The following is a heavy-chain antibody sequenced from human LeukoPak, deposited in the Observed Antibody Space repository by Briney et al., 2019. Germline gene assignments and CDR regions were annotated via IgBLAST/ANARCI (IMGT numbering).Heavy chain of an antibody. Sequence: GGSLRLSCTASGFTFSSYSMNWVRQAPGKGLEWVSSISSSSRYIYYADSVKGRFTISRDNGKNSLYLQMNSLKAEDTAVYYCARDLTTSSTAYFHHWGQGTLVTVSS. CDR1: GFTFSSYS. V-gene: IGHV3-21*01. J-gene: IGHJ1*01. CDR2: ISSSSRYI. CDR3: ARDLTTSSTAYFHH. D-gene: IGHD6-6*01.